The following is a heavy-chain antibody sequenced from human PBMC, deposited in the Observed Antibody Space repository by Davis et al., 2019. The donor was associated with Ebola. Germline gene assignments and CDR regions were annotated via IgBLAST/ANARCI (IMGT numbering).Heavy chain of an antibody. J-gene: IGHJ1*01. Sequence: GESLKISCAASGFTFSSYGMHWVRQAPGKGLEWVAFIRYDGSNKYYADSVKGRFTISRDNSKNTLYLQMNSLRAEDTATYYCAHYYYDSSGYSAFGYFQHWGQGTLVTVSS. D-gene: IGHD3-22*01. CDR3: AHYYYDSSGYSAFGYFQH. V-gene: IGHV3-30*02. CDR1: GFTFSSYG. CDR2: IRYDGSNK.